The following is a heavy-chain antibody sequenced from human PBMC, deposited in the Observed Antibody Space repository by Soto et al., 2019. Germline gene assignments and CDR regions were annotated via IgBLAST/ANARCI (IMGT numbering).Heavy chain of an antibody. J-gene: IGHJ4*02. Sequence: PGGSLRLSCAASGFTFSTYGMHWVRQAPGKGLEWLAFISYDGSDVYYTDSVKGRFTISRDNSKNTLYLQMNSLRAEDTAVYYCARSGPGGYIDYWGQGTLVTVSS. D-gene: IGHD3-22*01. V-gene: IGHV3-30*03. CDR2: ISYDGSDV. CDR3: ARSGPGGYIDY. CDR1: GFTFSTYG.